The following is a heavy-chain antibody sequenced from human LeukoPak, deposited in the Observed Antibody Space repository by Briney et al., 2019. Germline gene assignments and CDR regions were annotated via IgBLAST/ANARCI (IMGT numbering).Heavy chain of an antibody. D-gene: IGHD6-19*01. CDR1: GFTFSSYA. Sequence: GGSLRLSCAASGFTFSSYAMNWVRQAPGKGLEWVSAISGSGGSTYYADSVKGRFTISRDNSKNTLYLQMNSLRAEDTAVYYCAKEGRGAGYSSGWFGDAFDIWGQGTMVTVSS. J-gene: IGHJ3*02. V-gene: IGHV3-23*01. CDR2: ISGSGGST. CDR3: AKEGRGAGYSSGWFGDAFDI.